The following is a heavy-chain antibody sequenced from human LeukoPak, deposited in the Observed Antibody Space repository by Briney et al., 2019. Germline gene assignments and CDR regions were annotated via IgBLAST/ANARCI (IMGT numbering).Heavy chain of an antibody. Sequence: SETLSLTCAVYGGSFSGYYWSWIRQPPGKGLEWIGEINHSGSTNYNPSLKSRVTISVDTSKNQFSLKLSSVTAADTAVYYCARGVFRWRITMVRGVSPSFDIWGQGTMVTVSS. CDR2: INHSGST. CDR3: ARGVFRWRITMVRGVSPSFDI. J-gene: IGHJ3*02. CDR1: GGSFSGYY. V-gene: IGHV4-34*01. D-gene: IGHD3-10*01.